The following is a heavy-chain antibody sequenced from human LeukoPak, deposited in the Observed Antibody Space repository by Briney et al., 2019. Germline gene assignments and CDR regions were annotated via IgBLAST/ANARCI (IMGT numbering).Heavy chain of an antibody. CDR1: GGTFSSYA. V-gene: IGHV1-69*13. CDR3: AREGLNYYDSSGYLIGYFQH. J-gene: IGHJ1*01. D-gene: IGHD3-22*01. CDR2: IIPIFGTA. Sequence: SVKVSCKASGGTFSSYAISWVRQAPGQGLEWMGGIIPIFGTANYAQKFQGRVTITADESTSTVYMELSSLRSEDTAVYYCAREGLNYYDSSGYLIGYFQHWGQGTLVTVSS.